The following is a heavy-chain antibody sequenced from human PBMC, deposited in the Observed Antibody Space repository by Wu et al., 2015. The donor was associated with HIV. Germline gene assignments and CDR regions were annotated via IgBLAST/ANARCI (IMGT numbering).Heavy chain of an antibody. Sequence: QVQLVQSGAEVKKPGSSVKVSCKASGGTFSSYAISWVRQAPGQGLEWMGGIIPIFGTANYAQKFQGRVTITADESTSTAYMELSSLRSEDTAVYYCARGTPLRRVVPAAIKSLSPYYMDVWGKGTTVTVSS. J-gene: IGHJ6*03. V-gene: IGHV1-69*12. D-gene: IGHD2-2*02. CDR3: ARGTPLRRVVPAAIKSLSPYYMDV. CDR1: GGTFSSYA. CDR2: IIPIFGTA.